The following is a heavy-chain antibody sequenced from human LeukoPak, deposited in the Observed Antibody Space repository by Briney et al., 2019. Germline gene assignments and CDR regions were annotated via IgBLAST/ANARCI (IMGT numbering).Heavy chain of an antibody. CDR3: ARICSTTDCLISA. J-gene: IGHJ4*02. CDR2: INSDGSYT. V-gene: IGHV3-74*01. D-gene: IGHD2-2*01. CDR1: GFTFSRYW. Sequence: GGSLRLSCAASGFTFSRYWMHWVRQAPGKGLVWVSRINSDGSYTSYADFVKGRFTISRDNAKNTVYLQMSSLRAEDTAVYYCARICSTTDCLISAWGQGTLVTVSS.